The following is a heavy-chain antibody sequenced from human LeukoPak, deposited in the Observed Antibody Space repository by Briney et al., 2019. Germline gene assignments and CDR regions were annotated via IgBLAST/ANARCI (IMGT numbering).Heavy chain of an antibody. CDR3: ARDGGYDFWSGYYQDY. CDR1: GFTFSHFW. V-gene: IGHV3-7*01. D-gene: IGHD3-3*01. CDR2: IKKTGSET. Sequence: PGGSLRLSCAASGFTFSHFWMSWVRQAPGKGLEWVAYIKKTGSETYYVDSVKGRFTITRDNTRNSLFPQMYSLRAEDTAVYFCARDGGYDFWSGYYQDYWGQGTLVTVSS. J-gene: IGHJ4*02.